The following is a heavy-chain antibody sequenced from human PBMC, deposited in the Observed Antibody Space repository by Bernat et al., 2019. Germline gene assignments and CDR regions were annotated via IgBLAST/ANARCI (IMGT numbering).Heavy chain of an antibody. J-gene: IGHJ4*02. V-gene: IGHV4-61*01. Sequence: QVQLQESGPGLVKPSETLSLTCTVSGGSVSSGSYYWSWIRQPPGKGLEWIGEIYHSGSTNYNPSLKSRVTISVDKSKNQFSLKLSSVTAADTAVYYCARDPAAAAGFDYWGQGTLVTVSS. CDR1: GGSVSSGSYY. CDR2: IYHSGST. CDR3: ARDPAAAAGFDY. D-gene: IGHD6-13*01.